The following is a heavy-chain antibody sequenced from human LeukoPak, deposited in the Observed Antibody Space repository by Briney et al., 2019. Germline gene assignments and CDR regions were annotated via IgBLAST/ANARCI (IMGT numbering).Heavy chain of an antibody. CDR2: IWYDGSNK. J-gene: IGHJ5*02. Sequence: PGRSLRLSCAASGFTFSSYGMHWVRQAPGKGLEWVAVIWYDGSNKYYADSVKGRFTISRDNSKNTLYLQMNSLRAEDTAVYYCARAMVRGVPGGGFDPWGQGTLVTVSS. V-gene: IGHV3-33*01. CDR3: ARAMVRGVPGGGFDP. D-gene: IGHD3-10*01. CDR1: GFTFSSYG.